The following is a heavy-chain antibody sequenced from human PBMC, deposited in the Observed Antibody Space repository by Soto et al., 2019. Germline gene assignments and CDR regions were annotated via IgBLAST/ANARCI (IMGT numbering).Heavy chain of an antibody. CDR3: AHRTYSDDMCGYWVFDY. CDR1: GFSLTTRGVG. V-gene: IGHV2-5*02. Sequence: QITLKESGHALVKPTQTLTLTCTFSGFSLTTRGVGVGWIRQPPGKALAWLALIYWDDDKLYSPSLKSMLTITKDTAKNQVVLTWTDLDPVDTATDYCAHRTYSDDMCGYWVFDYWGQGTLVTVSS. CDR2: IYWDDDK. J-gene: IGHJ4*02. D-gene: IGHD3-22*01.